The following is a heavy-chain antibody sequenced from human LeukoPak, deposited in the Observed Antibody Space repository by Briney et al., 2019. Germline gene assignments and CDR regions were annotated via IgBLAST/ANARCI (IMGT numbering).Heavy chain of an antibody. D-gene: IGHD2-2*01. J-gene: IGHJ6*03. CDR1: GYTFTSYG. V-gene: IGHV1-18*01. CDR3: ARVTHDIVVVPAATEGYYYYYMDV. Sequence: GASVKVSCKASGYTFTSYGISWVRRAPGQGLEWMGWISAYNGNTNYAQKLQGRVTMTTDTSTSTAYMELRSLRSDDTAVYYCARVTHDIVVVPAATEGYYYYYMDVWGKGTTVTVSS. CDR2: ISAYNGNT.